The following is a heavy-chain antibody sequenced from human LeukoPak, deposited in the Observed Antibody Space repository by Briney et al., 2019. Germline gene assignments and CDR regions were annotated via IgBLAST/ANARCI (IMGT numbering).Heavy chain of an antibody. CDR1: GGTFSSYA. J-gene: IGHJ6*03. D-gene: IGHD2-21*02. CDR2: IIPIFGTA. Sequence: GASVKVSCKASGGTFSSYAISWVRQAPGQGLEWMGGIIPIFGTANYAQKFQGRVTITADKSTSTAYMELSSLRSEDTAVYYCARGGYCGGDCYLPPYYYYYMDVWGKGTTVTISS. CDR3: ARGGYCGGDCYLPPYYYYYMDV. V-gene: IGHV1-69*06.